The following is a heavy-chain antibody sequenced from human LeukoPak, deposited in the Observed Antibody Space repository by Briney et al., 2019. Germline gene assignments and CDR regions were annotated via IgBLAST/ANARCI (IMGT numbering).Heavy chain of an antibody. V-gene: IGHV3-64*01. CDR3: ARDASYGSGSYFDY. J-gene: IGHJ4*02. CDR1: GFTFSTYG. CDR2: VSSNGGST. Sequence: GGSLRLSCAASGFTFSTYGMHWVRQAPGKGLEYVSSVSSNGGSTYYANSVRGRFTISRDNSKNTLYLQMASLSVEDMAVYYCARDASYGSGSYFDYWGQGTLVTVSS. D-gene: IGHD3-10*01.